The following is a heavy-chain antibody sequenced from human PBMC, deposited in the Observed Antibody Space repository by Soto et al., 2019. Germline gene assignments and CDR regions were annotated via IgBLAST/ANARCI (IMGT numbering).Heavy chain of an antibody. CDR3: ARDVESGSSQYYYYYYGMDV. D-gene: IGHD1-26*01. V-gene: IGHV3-30*03. CDR2: ISYDGSNK. CDR1: VFTFSSYG. J-gene: IGHJ6*02. Sequence: GWSLRLSCAASVFTFSSYGMHWVRQAPGKGLEWVAVISYDGSNKYYADSVKGRFTISRDNSKNTLYLQMNSLRAEDTAVYYCARDVESGSSQYYYYYYGMDVWGQGTTVTVSS.